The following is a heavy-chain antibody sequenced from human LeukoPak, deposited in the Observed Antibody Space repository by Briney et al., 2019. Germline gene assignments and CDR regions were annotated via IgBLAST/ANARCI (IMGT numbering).Heavy chain of an antibody. Sequence: GGSLRLSCAASGFTVSSNYMSWVRQAPGKGLEWVSVIYSGGSTYYADSVKGRFTISRDNSKDTLYLQMNSLRAEDTAVYYCARGSTYCGGDCYPYYLDYWGQGTLVTVSS. D-gene: IGHD2-21*02. V-gene: IGHV3-66*01. CDR3: ARGSTYCGGDCYPYYLDY. CDR1: GFTVSSNY. CDR2: IYSGGST. J-gene: IGHJ4*02.